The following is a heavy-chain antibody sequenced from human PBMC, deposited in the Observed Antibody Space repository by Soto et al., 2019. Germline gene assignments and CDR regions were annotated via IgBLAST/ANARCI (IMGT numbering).Heavy chain of an antibody. V-gene: IGHV3-33*01. J-gene: IGHJ6*02. Sequence: QVQLVESGGGVVQPGRSLRLSCAASGFTFSSYGMHWVRQAPGKGLEWVAVIWYDGSNKYYADSVKGRFTISRDNSKNTLYLQMNSLRAEDTAVYYCARGGTLTMGYYYGMDVWGQGTTVTVSS. CDR2: IWYDGSNK. D-gene: IGHD3-10*01. CDR3: ARGGTLTMGYYYGMDV. CDR1: GFTFSSYG.